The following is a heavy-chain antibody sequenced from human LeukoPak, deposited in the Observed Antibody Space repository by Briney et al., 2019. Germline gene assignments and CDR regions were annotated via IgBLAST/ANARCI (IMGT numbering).Heavy chain of an antibody. CDR3: AKDKTRLGYCSSTSCTLMDV. Sequence: PGGSLRLSCAASGFTFSSYGMHWVRQAPGKGLEWVAFIRYDGSNKYYADSVKGRFTISRDNSKNTLYLQMNSLRAEDTAVYYCAKDKTRLGYCSSTSCTLMDVWGKGTTVTVSS. D-gene: IGHD2-2*01. CDR2: IRYDGSNK. J-gene: IGHJ6*04. CDR1: GFTFSSYG. V-gene: IGHV3-30*02.